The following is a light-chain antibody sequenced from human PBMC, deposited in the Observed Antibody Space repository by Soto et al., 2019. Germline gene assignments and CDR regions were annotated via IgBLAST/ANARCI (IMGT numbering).Light chain of an antibody. CDR3: CSYTTSSTYV. CDR1: SSDVGTYNY. Sequence: QSALTQPPSASGSPGQTVAISCTGTSSDVGTYNYVSWYQHHPGKAPKLMIYDVIQRPSGVPARFSGSKSGNTASLTVSGLQPEDEADYYCCSYTTSSTYVFGTGTKVTVL. V-gene: IGLV2-8*01. J-gene: IGLJ1*01. CDR2: DVI.